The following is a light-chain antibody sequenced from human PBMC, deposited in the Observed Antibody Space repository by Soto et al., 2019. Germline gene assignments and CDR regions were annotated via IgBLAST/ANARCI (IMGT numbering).Light chain of an antibody. CDR3: QQYGSSPF. V-gene: IGKV3-20*01. J-gene: IGKJ4*01. Sequence: ELVLTQSPGTLSLSPGEGATISCRASQSVSSSYLAWYKQKPGQAPRLLIYGASSRATGIPDRFSGSGSGTDFTLTISRLEPEDFAVYYCQQYGSSPFFGGGTKWDIK. CDR1: QSVSSSY. CDR2: GAS.